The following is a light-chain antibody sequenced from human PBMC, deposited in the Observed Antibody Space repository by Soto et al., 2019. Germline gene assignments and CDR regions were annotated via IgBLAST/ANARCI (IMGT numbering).Light chain of an antibody. Sequence: QSVLTRPPSVSWAPGQRFTISCTGSSSNIGAGYDVHWYQQLPGTAPKLLIYGNSNRPSGVPDRFSGSKSGTSASLAITGLQAEDEADYYCQSYDSSLSVFYVFGTGTKVTVL. J-gene: IGLJ1*01. CDR2: GNS. CDR3: QSYDSSLSVFYV. V-gene: IGLV1-40*01. CDR1: SSNIGAGYD.